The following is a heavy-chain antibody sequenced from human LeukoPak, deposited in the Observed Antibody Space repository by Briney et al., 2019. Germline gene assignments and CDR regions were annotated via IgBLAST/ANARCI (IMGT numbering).Heavy chain of an antibody. J-gene: IGHJ6*02. Sequence: RESLKISCKASLYSFADYWIGWVRQMPGKGLGWMGIIYPGVSDTRYSPSFQGQVTISADKSIRTAYLQWSSLKASDTAIYYCARADQLRWFGDPRRPYYYGLDVWGQGTTVTVSS. V-gene: IGHV5-51*01. CDR2: IYPGVSDT. D-gene: IGHD3-10*01. CDR3: ARADQLRWFGDPRRPYYYGLDV. CDR1: LYSFADYW.